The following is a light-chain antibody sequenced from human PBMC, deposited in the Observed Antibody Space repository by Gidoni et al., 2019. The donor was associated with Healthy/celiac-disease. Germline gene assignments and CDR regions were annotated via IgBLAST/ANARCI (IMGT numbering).Light chain of an antibody. V-gene: IGKV3-20*01. CDR1: QSVSSSY. Sequence: EIVLTQSPGTLSLSPGERATLSCRASQSVSSSYLAWYQQKPGQAPRLLIYGASSRATGIPDRFSGIGSVTDVTLTISRLEPEDFAVDYCQQYVSSPRTFGQGTKVEIK. J-gene: IGKJ1*01. CDR2: GAS. CDR3: QQYVSSPRT.